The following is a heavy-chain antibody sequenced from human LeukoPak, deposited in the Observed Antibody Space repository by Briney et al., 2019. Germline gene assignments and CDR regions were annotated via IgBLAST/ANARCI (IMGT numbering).Heavy chain of an antibody. CDR1: GFAFSSYA. Sequence: PGRSLRLSCAASGFAFSSYAMHWVRQGPGKGLEWVALVSYDGGSKYYADSVKGRITISRDNSKNTLYLQMNSLRAEDTAVYYCAKDSVRGYSYGEYFDCWGQGTLATVSS. V-gene: IGHV3-30-3*01. CDR3: AKDSVRGYSYGEYFDC. CDR2: VSYDGGSK. J-gene: IGHJ4*02. D-gene: IGHD5-18*01.